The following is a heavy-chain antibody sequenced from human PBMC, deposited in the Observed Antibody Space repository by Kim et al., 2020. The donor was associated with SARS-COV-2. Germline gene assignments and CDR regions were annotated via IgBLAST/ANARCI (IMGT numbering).Heavy chain of an antibody. CDR2: INHSGST. J-gene: IGHJ6*02. CDR3: ARGRTYYYGSETQYNIDV. V-gene: IGHV4-34*01. D-gene: IGHD3-10*01. Sequence: SETLSLTCSVSGGSFSGYYWSWIRQPPGKGLEWIGEINHSGSTNYNPSLKSRVTISVDTSKNQFSLKLESGSAADTAVYYCARGRTYYYGSETQYNIDVWGQGTTVTVS. CDR1: GGSFSGYY.